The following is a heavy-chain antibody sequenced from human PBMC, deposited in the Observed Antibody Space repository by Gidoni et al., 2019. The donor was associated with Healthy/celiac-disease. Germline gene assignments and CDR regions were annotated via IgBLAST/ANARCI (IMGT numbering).Heavy chain of an antibody. CDR2: INHSGST. CDR3: ARGVSTTPPKINGSGSYYQVDY. J-gene: IGHJ4*02. Sequence: QVQLQQWGAGLLKPSETLSLTCAVYGGSFSGYSWSWIRQPPGKGLEWIGEINHSGSTNYNPSLKSRVTISVDTSKNQFSLKLSSVTAADTAVYYCARGVSTTPPKINGSGSYYQVDYWGQGTLVTVSS. CDR1: GGSFSGYS. V-gene: IGHV4-34*01. D-gene: IGHD3-10*01.